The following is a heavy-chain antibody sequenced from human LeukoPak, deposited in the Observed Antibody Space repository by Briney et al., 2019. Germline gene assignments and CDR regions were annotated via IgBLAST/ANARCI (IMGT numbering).Heavy chain of an antibody. D-gene: IGHD2-2*01. V-gene: IGHV1-46*01. J-gene: IGHJ5*02. CDR2: INPSGGST. Sequence: ASVKVSCKASGYTFTSYDINWVRQATGQGLEWMGIINPSGGSTSYAQKFQGRVTMTRDTSTSTVYMELSSLRSEDTAVYYCARDAPTDIVVVPARAGFDPWGQGTLVTVSS. CDR1: GYTFTSYD. CDR3: ARDAPTDIVVVPARAGFDP.